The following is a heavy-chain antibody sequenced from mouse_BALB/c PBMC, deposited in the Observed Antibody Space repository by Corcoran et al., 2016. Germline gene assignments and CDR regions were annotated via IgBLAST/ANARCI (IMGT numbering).Heavy chain of an antibody. CDR3: ARGGYPDWYFDV. Sequence: EVQLQQSGPELVKPGASVKMSCKASGYTFTSYVMHWVKQKPGQGLEWIGYINPYNDGTKYNEKFKGKATLTSDKYSRTSYMELSSLTSEDSPVYYCARGGYPDWYFDVWGAGTTVTVSS. D-gene: IGHD2-14*01. CDR1: GYTFTSYV. V-gene: IGHV1S136*01. CDR2: INPYNDGT. J-gene: IGHJ1*01.